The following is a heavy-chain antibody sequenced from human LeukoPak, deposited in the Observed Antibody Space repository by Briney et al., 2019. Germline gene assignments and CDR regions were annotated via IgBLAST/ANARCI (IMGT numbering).Heavy chain of an antibody. CDR3: ARAGVYYGSGTGYYGMDV. Sequence: GGSLRLSCAASGFTFSSYAMHWVRQAPGKGLEWVAVISYDGSNKYYADSVKGRFTISRDNSKNTLYQQMNSLRAEDTAVYYCARAGVYYGSGTGYYGMDVWGQGTTVTVSS. CDR2: ISYDGSNK. D-gene: IGHD3-10*01. V-gene: IGHV3-30-3*01. CDR1: GFTFSSYA. J-gene: IGHJ6*02.